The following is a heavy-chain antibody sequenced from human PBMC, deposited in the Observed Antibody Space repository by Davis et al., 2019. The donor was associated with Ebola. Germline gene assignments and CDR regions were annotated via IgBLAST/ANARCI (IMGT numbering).Heavy chain of an antibody. J-gene: IGHJ6*04. CDR2: IYHSGST. V-gene: IGHV4-4*02. Sequence: MPSETLSLTCAVSGGSISSSNWWSWVRQPPGKGLEWIGEIYHSGSTNYNPSLKSRVTISVDKSKIQFSLKLSSVTAADTAVYYCARDRITMVRGVIIDYYYGMDVWGKGTTVTVSS. CDR1: GGSISSSNW. CDR3: ARDRITMVRGVIIDYYYGMDV. D-gene: IGHD3-10*01.